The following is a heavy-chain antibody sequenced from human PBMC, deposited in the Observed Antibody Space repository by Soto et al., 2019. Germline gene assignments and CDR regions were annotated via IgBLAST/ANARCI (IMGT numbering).Heavy chain of an antibody. CDR3: ANVLVRANYYYYGMDV. CDR1: GFTFSSYG. D-gene: IGHD3-10*01. V-gene: IGHV3-30*18. J-gene: IGHJ6*02. Sequence: QVQLVESGGGVVQPGRSLRLSCAASGFTFSSYGMHWVRQAAGKGLEWVAVISYDGSNKYYADSVKGRFTISRDNSKNTLYLQMNSLRAEDTAVYYCANVLVRANYYYYGMDVWGQGTTVTVSS. CDR2: ISYDGSNK.